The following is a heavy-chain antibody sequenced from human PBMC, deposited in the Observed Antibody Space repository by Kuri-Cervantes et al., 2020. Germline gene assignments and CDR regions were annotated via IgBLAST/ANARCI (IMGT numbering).Heavy chain of an antibody. D-gene: IGHD3-22*01. V-gene: IGHV4-38-2*01. Sequence: SETLSLTCAVSGYSISSGYYWGWIRQPPGKGLEWIGSIYHSGSTYYNPSLKSRVTISVDTSKNQLSLKLSSVTAADTAVYYCARINYDSSGYYEYYYGMDVWGQGTTVTVSS. J-gene: IGHJ6*02. CDR3: ARINYDSSGYYEYYYGMDV. CDR1: GYSISSGYY. CDR2: IYHSGST.